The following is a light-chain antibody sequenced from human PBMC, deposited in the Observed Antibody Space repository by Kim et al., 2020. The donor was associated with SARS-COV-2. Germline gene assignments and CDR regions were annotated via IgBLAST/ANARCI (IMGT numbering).Light chain of an antibody. CDR1: SIGSKS. Sequence: SYELTQPPSVSVAPGKTARITCGGTSIGSKSVHWYQQNPGQAPVLVISYDSVRPSGIPERFSGSNSGNTATVTISRVEAGDEADYYCQVWDSSDDHRVVFGGWTQLNAL. V-gene: IGLV3-21*04. CDR3: QVWDSSDDHRVV. J-gene: IGLJ2*01. CDR2: YDS.